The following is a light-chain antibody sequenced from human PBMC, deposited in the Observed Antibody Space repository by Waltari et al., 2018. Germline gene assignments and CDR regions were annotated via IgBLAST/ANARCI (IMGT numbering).Light chain of an antibody. J-gene: IGLJ2*01. CDR3: QVWDTTNDHVV. CDR1: NIGSKR. Sequence: SYVLTQSPSVSVAPGQSASITRGGNNIGSKRVHWYQQKPGQAPVEVVYDDGVRPSGIPDRFFGYNSENTATLTISMVEAGDEADYYCQVWDTTNDHVVFGGGTKMTVL. CDR2: DDG. V-gene: IGLV3-21*02.